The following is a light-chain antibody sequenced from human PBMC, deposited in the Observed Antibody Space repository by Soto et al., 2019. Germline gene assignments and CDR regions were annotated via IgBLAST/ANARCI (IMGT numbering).Light chain of an antibody. CDR2: GAS. CDR3: QQYNNWPDT. Sequence: EIVMTQSPATLSVSPGERATISCRASQSVSSNLAWYQQKPGQAPRLLIYGASTRATGIPARFSGSGSGTEFTLTISSLQSEDFAVYYCQQYNNWPDTFGQGTKV. CDR1: QSVSSN. V-gene: IGKV3-15*01. J-gene: IGKJ1*01.